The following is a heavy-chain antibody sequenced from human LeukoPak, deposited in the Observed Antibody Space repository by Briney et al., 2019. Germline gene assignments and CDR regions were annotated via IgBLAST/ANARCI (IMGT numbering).Heavy chain of an antibody. Sequence: PSETLSLTCTVSGGSISSYFWSWIRQPPGKGLEWIGYIYYSGSTNYNPSPKSRVTISLDRSKNQFSLKLTSMTAADTAVYYCARDGEAFDIWGQGTMVTVSS. CDR2: IYYSGST. D-gene: IGHD3-10*01. CDR1: GGSISSYF. V-gene: IGHV4-59*01. CDR3: ARDGEAFDI. J-gene: IGHJ3*02.